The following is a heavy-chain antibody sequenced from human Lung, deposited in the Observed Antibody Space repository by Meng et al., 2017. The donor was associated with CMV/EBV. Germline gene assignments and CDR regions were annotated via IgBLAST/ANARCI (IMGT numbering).Heavy chain of an antibody. V-gene: IGHV3-30*02. Sequence: GESLKISCAASGFTFSSYGTHWVRQAPGKGLEWVAFIRYDGSNKYYADSVKGRFTISRDNSKNTLYLQMNSLRAEDTAVYYCAKDRIAARRGYFDYWGQGTLVTVSS. J-gene: IGHJ4*02. CDR2: IRYDGSNK. CDR1: GFTFSSYG. CDR3: AKDRIAARRGYFDY. D-gene: IGHD6-6*01.